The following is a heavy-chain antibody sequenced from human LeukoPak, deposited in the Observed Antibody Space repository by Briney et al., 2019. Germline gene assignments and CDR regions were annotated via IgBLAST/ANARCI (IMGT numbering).Heavy chain of an antibody. V-gene: IGHV4-39*07. CDR1: GGSISSSNYY. D-gene: IGHD7-27*01. Sequence: SETLSLTCTVSGGSISSSNYYWGWIRQPPGKGLEWIGSIYYSGNTYYNPSLKSRVTVSVDTSKNQFSLKLTSVTAADTAVYYCAREIWGLNYFDYWGQGTLVTVSS. J-gene: IGHJ4*02. CDR2: IYYSGNT. CDR3: AREIWGLNYFDY.